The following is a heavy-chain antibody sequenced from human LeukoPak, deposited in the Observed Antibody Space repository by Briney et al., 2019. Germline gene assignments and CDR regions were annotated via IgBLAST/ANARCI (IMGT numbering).Heavy chain of an antibody. J-gene: IGHJ4*02. V-gene: IGHV3-23*01. CDR3: VIWGDYDVLTGYYVPDY. CDR1: GFTFSNYA. D-gene: IGHD3-9*01. CDR2: ITGSGTNT. Sequence: GASLRLSCVASGFTFSNYAMSWVRQAPGKGLEWVSAITGSGTNTYYADSLKGRFTISRDNSKNTMFLQMNSLRHEDTAIYYCVIWGDYDVLTGYYVPDYWGQGTLVTVSS.